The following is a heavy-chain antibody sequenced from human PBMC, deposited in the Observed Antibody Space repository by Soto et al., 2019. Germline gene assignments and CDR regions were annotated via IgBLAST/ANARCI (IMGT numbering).Heavy chain of an antibody. J-gene: IGHJ3*01. V-gene: IGHV4-39*02. CDR1: GGSIHNFDSY. D-gene: IGHD4-17*01. Sequence: HLQLHESGPGLVKPSETLSLTCSVSGGSIHNFDSYWGWFRQPPGKGLEWIGRIYSSGNAYYNPSLKRRAPISVDTSENHFSLKLRSGPAADTAIYYCATTVTSEGMDRFHSWGPGAMVTVSS. CDR3: ATTVTSEGMDRFHS. CDR2: IYSSGNA.